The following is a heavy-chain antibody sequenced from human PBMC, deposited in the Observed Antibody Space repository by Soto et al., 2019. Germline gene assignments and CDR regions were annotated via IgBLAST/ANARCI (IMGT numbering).Heavy chain of an antibody. Sequence: ASVKVSCKASGYTFTSYYMHWVRQAPGQGLEWMGIINPSGGSTSYAQKFQGRVTMTRDTSTSTVYMELSSLRSEDTAVYYCARDRGDSSGYYYEASDYWGQGTLVTVSS. V-gene: IGHV1-46*01. CDR1: GYTFTSYY. J-gene: IGHJ4*02. D-gene: IGHD3-22*01. CDR3: ARDRGDSSGYYYEASDY. CDR2: INPSGGST.